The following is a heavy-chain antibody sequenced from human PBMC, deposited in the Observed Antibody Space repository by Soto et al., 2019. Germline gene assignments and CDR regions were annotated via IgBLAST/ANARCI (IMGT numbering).Heavy chain of an antibody. V-gene: IGHV3-7*01. CDR2: IKQDGSVK. Sequence: PGGSLRLSCAASGFTFSNYSIHWVRQAPGKGLEWVANIKQDGSVKYYVDSVKGRFTISRDNAKNSLYLQVNSLRAEDTAVYYCARHYCSGGSCLFGPWGQGTLVTVSS. CDR1: GFTFSNYS. D-gene: IGHD2-15*01. J-gene: IGHJ5*02. CDR3: ARHYCSGGSCLFGP.